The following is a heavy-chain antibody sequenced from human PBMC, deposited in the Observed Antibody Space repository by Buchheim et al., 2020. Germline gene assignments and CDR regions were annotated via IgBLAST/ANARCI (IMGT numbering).Heavy chain of an antibody. J-gene: IGHJ6*02. CDR3: ARGEMATISLSFYYYGMDV. CDR1: GGTFSSYA. CDR2: IIPILGIA. V-gene: IGHV1-69*04. D-gene: IGHD5-24*01. Sequence: QVQLVQSGAEVKKPGSSVKVSCKASGGTFSSYAISWVRQAPGQGLEWMGRIIPILGIANYAQKFQGRVTITADKSTSTAYRELSSLRSEDTAVYYCARGEMATISLSFYYYGMDVWGQGTT.